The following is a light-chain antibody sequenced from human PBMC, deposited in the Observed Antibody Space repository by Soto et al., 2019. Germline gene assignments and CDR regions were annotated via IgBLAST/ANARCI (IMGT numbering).Light chain of an antibody. Sequence: EIVLTQSPATLSLSPGERATLSCGASQSVRSGYLAWYQQKPGLAPRLLIYDASNRAAGIPDRFSGSGSGTDFTLTITRVEPEDFAVYYCQQYARSPLTFGGGTKVEIK. CDR1: QSVRSGY. CDR3: QQYARSPLT. V-gene: IGKV3D-20*01. CDR2: DAS. J-gene: IGKJ4*01.